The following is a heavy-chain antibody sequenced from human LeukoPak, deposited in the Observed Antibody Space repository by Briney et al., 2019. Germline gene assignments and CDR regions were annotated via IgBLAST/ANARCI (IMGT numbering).Heavy chain of an antibody. V-gene: IGHV1-46*01. D-gene: IGHD6-13*01. J-gene: IGHJ4*02. CDR2: INPSGDST. Sequence: FTGYCLHWVRQAPGQGLEWMGIINPSGDSTSYAQKFQGRVTMTRDPSTSTVYMELSSLRSEDTAVYYCARARSWYANYPLDYWGQGTLVTVSS. CDR3: ARARSWYANYPLDY. CDR1: FTGYC.